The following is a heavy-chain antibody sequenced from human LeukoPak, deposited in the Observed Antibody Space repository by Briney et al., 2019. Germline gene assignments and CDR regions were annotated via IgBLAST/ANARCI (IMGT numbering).Heavy chain of an antibody. J-gene: IGHJ4*02. CDR1: CFTFSSYS. CDR2: ISSSSSYI. V-gene: IGHV3-21*01. Sequence: GGSLRLSCAASCFTFSSYSMNWVRQAPGKGLEWVSSISSSSSYIYYADSVKGRFTISRDNAKNSLYLQMNSLRAEDTAVYYCARGDRPLVPNGDYWGQGTLVTVSS. D-gene: IGHD6-6*01. CDR3: ARGDRPLVPNGDY.